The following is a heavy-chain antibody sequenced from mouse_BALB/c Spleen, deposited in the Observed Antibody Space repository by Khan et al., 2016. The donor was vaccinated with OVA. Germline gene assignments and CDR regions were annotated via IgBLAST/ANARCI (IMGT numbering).Heavy chain of an antibody. CDR3: ARSTYRYAFAY. D-gene: IGHD2-14*01. J-gene: IGHJ3*01. V-gene: IGHV3-8*02. Sequence: EVQLVESGPSLVKPSQTLSLTCSVTGDSITSGYWCWIRKFPGNKLEYMGYILYSGSTYYNPSLKSRISIPRHTSQNQYYLQLKSVTTEDTATYYCARSTYRYAFAYWGQGTLVTVSA. CDR1: GDSITSGY. CDR2: ILYSGST.